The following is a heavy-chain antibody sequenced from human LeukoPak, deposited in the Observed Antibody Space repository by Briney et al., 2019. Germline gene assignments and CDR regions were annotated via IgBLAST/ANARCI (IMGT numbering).Heavy chain of an antibody. Sequence: GGSLRLSCAASGFTFSSYGMHWVRQAPGKGLEWVAFIRYDGSNKYYADSVKGRFTISRDNSKNTLYLQMNSLRVEDTAVYYCVRGMGVSMLYYFDYWGQGTLVTVSS. J-gene: IGHJ4*02. CDR3: VRGMGVSMLYYFDY. V-gene: IGHV3-30*02. CDR2: IRYDGSNK. CDR1: GFTFSSYG. D-gene: IGHD3-10*01.